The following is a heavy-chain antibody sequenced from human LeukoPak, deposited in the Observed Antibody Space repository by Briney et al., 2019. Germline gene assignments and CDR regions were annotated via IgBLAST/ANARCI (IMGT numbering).Heavy chain of an antibody. J-gene: IGHJ5*02. Sequence: GGSLRLSCAAPGLTFSNYAMTWVRQAPGKGLEWVSSIRGDGGGAVYTDSVKGRFTTSRDNSKNMLYLQMNSLRAEDTALYYCTKDPTGDYIGAFDPWGQGTLVTVYS. D-gene: IGHD4-17*01. CDR2: IRGDGGGA. CDR3: TKDPTGDYIGAFDP. V-gene: IGHV3-23*01. CDR1: GLTFSNYA.